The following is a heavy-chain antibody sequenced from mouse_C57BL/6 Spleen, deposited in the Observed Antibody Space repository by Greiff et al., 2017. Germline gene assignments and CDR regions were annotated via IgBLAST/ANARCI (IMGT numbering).Heavy chain of an antibody. CDR1: GYTFTSYW. CDR3: ARLDGYSYFDY. Sequence: QVQLQQPGAELVMPGASVKLSCKASGYTFTSYWMHWVKQRPGQGLEWIGEIDPSDSYTNYNQKFKGKSTLTVDKSSSTAYMQRSSLTSEDSAVYYCARLDGYSYFDYWGQGTTLTVSS. CDR2: IDPSDSYT. J-gene: IGHJ2*01. V-gene: IGHV1-69*01. D-gene: IGHD2-3*01.